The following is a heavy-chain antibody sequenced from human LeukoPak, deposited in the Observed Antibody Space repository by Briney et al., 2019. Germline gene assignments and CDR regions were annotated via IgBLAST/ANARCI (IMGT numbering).Heavy chain of an antibody. CDR2: IYPGDYET. J-gene: IGHJ4*02. Sequence: ESLKISCEGSGYSFSNYWIGWVRQMPWKGLEWMGIIYPGDYETRYSPSFQGLVTISVDKSISTAYLQWSSLKASDTAMYYCAIPPGYCGNDCSFDHWGQGTLVTVSS. D-gene: IGHD2-21*02. CDR1: GYSFSNYW. CDR3: AIPPGYCGNDCSFDH. V-gene: IGHV5-51*01.